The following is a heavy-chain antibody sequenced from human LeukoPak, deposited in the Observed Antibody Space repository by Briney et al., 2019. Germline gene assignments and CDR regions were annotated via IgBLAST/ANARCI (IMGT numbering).Heavy chain of an antibody. Sequence: SVKVSCKASGYTFTSYGISWVRQAPGQGLEWMGGIIPIFGTTNYAQKFQGRVTVTTDESTSTAYMELSSLRSEDTAVYYCVKSRRTGTWGDSFDIWGQGTVVTVSS. CDR3: VKSRRTGTWGDSFDI. CDR1: GYTFTSYG. D-gene: IGHD3-16*01. J-gene: IGHJ3*02. V-gene: IGHV1-69*05. CDR2: IIPIFGTT.